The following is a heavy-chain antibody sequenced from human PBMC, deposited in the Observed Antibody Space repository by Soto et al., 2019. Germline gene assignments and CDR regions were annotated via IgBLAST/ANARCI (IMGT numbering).Heavy chain of an antibody. V-gene: IGHV5-51*01. Sequence: GESLKISCKGSGYSFASHWVAWVRQMPEKGLEWIGTIYPGDSDTKYSPAFRGQVTISADTSVSTAYLQWRSLEATDSAIYYCSRYSGSYWHYLDFWGQGTLVTVSS. CDR1: GYSFASHW. CDR2: IYPGDSDT. D-gene: IGHD1-26*01. CDR3: SRYSGSYWHYLDF. J-gene: IGHJ4*02.